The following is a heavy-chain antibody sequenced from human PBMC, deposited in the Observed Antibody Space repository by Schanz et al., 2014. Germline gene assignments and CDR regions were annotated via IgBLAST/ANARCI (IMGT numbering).Heavy chain of an antibody. CDR2: ISHDGMTK. CDR3: ARDYSGGGYDI. D-gene: IGHD3-22*01. V-gene: IGHV3-30*04. CDR1: GFSFSSYS. J-gene: IGHJ3*02. Sequence: VQLVESGGGLVQPGESLRLSCAVSGFSFSSYSMSWVRQAPGKGLEWVSIISHDGMTKYYTASVRGRFTISRDNSNNMVYLQMNSLRAEDTAVFYCARDYSGGGYDIWGQGTMVTVSS.